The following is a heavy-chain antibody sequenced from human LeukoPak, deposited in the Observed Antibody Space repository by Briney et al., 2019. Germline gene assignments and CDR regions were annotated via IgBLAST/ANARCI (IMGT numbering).Heavy chain of an antibody. Sequence: GGSLRLSCEASGFTFSSYAMSWVRQAPGKGLEWVSAISGSGGSTYYADSVKGRFTISRDNSKNTLYLQMNSLRAEDTAVYYCARKPGRYYYYYGMDVWGQGTTVTVSS. CDR2: ISGSGGST. V-gene: IGHV3-23*01. J-gene: IGHJ6*02. CDR1: GFTFSSYA. CDR3: ARKPGRYYYYYGMDV.